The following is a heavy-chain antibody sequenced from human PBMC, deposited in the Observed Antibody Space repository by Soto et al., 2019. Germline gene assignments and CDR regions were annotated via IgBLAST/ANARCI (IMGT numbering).Heavy chain of an antibody. D-gene: IGHD3-16*01. J-gene: IGHJ5*02. V-gene: IGHV3-74*01. Sequence: MQMVESGGGSVQPGGSLRLSCAASGVPFSHYWMHWVRQTPGKGLVWVSRINPAGTITNYADSVEGRFTISRDNADIALLMQMNSLSAEDTSIYYCTSDTFGLRDTWGQGTLVTVSS. CDR3: TSDTFGLRDT. CDR1: GVPFSHYW. CDR2: INPAGTIT.